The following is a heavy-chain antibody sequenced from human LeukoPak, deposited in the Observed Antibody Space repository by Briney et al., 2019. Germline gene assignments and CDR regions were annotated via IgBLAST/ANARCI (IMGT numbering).Heavy chain of an antibody. CDR3: AREVGYSSSYYGRFDP. D-gene: IGHD1-26*01. CDR1: GYTFTGYY. CDR2: VYPNNGVP. Sequence: ASVKVSCKASGYTFTGYYMHWVRQAPGQGLEWMGRVYPNNGVPNYAQKFQGRVTMTRDTAISTAYMELSSLRYDDTAVYFCAREVGYSSSYYGRFDPWGQGTLVTVSS. J-gene: IGHJ5*02. V-gene: IGHV1-2*06.